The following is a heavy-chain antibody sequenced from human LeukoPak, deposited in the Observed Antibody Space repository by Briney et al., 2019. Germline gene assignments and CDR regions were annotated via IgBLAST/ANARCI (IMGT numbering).Heavy chain of an antibody. D-gene: IGHD3-10*01. CDR3: ASGPYGLGKEPFDY. V-gene: IGHV4-39*07. J-gene: IGHJ4*02. CDR2: IYYSGST. CDR1: GGSISSSRYY. Sequence: SETLSLTCTVSGGSISSSRYYWGWIRQPPGKGLEWIGSIYYSGSTYYNPSLKSRVTISVDTSKNQFSLKLSSVTAADTAVYYCASGPYGLGKEPFDYWGQGTLVTVSS.